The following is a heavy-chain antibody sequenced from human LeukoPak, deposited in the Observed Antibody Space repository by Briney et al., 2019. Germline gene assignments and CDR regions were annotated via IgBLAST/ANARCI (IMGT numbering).Heavy chain of an antibody. D-gene: IGHD6-19*01. V-gene: IGHV4-59*01. CDR1: GGSITNYY. CDR3: ARLHLVSSGWYPMADS. J-gene: IGHJ4*02. CDR2: SYYNGNT. Sequence: PSETLSLTCTVSGGSITNYYWSWIRQPPGKGLEWIGFSYYNGNTNYNPSLKSRVTISVDMSKNQFSLSLRSVTAADTAVYYCARLHLVSSGWYPMADSWGQGTLVTVSS.